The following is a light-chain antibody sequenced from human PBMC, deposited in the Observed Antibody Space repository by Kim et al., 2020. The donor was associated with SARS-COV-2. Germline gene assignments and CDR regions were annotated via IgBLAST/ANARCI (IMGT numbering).Light chain of an antibody. J-gene: IGKJ1*01. CDR1: EPIRNS. Sequence: EIVLTQSPATLSVSLGERATLSCRASEPIRNSLAWFQQKPGQAPRLLFYGASTKATGVPARFSGSGSGTDFTLTISSLQSEDFAVYVCQQYFAWLRTFGQGTKVDIK. V-gene: IGKV3-15*01. CDR3: QQYFAWLRT. CDR2: GAS.